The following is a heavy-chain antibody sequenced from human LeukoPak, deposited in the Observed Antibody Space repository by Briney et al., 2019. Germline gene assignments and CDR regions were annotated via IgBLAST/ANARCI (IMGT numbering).Heavy chain of an antibody. CDR1: GFTFSSYA. CDR3: ANPRRGRDLLPDS. V-gene: IGHV3-23*01. J-gene: IGHJ4*02. Sequence: GGSLILSCAASGFTFSSYAMSWVRQAPGEGPEWVSAISGSGARTYYADSVKGRFPISRDNSKNTLFLQMTSLRAEDTAVYYCANPRRGRDLLPDSWGQGTLVIVSS. D-gene: IGHD5-24*01. CDR2: ISGSGART.